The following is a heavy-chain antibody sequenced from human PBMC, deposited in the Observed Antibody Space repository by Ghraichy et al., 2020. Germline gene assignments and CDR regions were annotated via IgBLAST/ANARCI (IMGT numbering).Heavy chain of an antibody. V-gene: IGHV3-30*02. CDR3: AKTWGSGGINQYYFDY. Sequence: GGSLRLSCAASGFTFSSYGMHWVRQAPGKGLEWVAFIRYDGSNKYYADSVKGRFTISRDSSKNTLYLQMNSLRAEDTAVYYCAKTWGSGGINQYYFDYWGQGTLVTVSS. CDR1: GFTFSSYG. D-gene: IGHD3-10*01. J-gene: IGHJ4*02. CDR2: IRYDGSNK.